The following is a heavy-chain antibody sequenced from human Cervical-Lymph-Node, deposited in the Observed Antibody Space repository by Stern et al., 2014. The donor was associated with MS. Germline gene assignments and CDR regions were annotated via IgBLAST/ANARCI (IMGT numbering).Heavy chain of an antibody. J-gene: IGHJ5*02. CDR1: GGTFSSYA. Sequence: QDQLVQSGAEVKKPESSVKVSCKASGGTFSSYAISWVRPAPGQGLEWLGGIIPIFGTSNYAQKFQGRVTVTADESTSTAYMELSSLRSEDTAMYYCARERTRWLTAWFDPCAREPWSPSPQ. V-gene: IGHV1-69*12. CDR2: IIPIFGTS. CDR3: ARERTRWLTAWFDP. D-gene: IGHD6-19*01.